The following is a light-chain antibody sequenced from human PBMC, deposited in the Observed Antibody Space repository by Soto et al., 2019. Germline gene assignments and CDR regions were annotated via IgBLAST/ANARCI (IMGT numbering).Light chain of an antibody. CDR2: EVS. CDR1: SSDVGGYNY. CDR3: SSYTSSGTLV. J-gene: IGLJ1*01. Sequence: QSALTQPASVSGSPGQSIIISCTGTSSDVGGYNYVSWYQQHPGKAPKLVIFEVSNRPSGVSNRFSGSKSGNTASLTISGLQAEDEADYYCSSYTSSGTLVFGTGTKLTVL. V-gene: IGLV2-14*01.